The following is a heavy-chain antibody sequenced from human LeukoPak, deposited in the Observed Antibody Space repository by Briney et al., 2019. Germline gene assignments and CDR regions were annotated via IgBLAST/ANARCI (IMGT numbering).Heavy chain of an antibody. J-gene: IGHJ4*02. CDR1: QFIFSTYA. CDR3: AISADFWSGYYTGLDY. Sequence: GGSLRLSCAASQFIFSTYAMSWARQPPGKGLEWVSGITSSGGSTYYADSVRGRFTISRDNSKNTLYLQMNSLRAEDTAVYYCAISADFWSGYYTGLDYWGQGTLVTVSS. CDR2: ITSSGGST. V-gene: IGHV3-23*01. D-gene: IGHD3-3*01.